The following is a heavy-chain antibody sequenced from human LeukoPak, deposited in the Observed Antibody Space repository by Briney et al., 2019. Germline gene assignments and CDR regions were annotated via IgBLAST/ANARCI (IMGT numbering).Heavy chain of an antibody. V-gene: IGHV4-34*01. D-gene: IGHD6-6*01. CDR2: INHSGST. Sequence: SETLSLTCAVYGGSFSGYYWSWIRQPPGKGLEWIGEINHSGSTNYNPSLKSRVTISVDTSKNQFSLKLSSVTAADTAVYYCARRRRGEYSSSSRLYYFDHWGQGTLVTVSS. CDR3: ARRRRGEYSSSSRLYYFDH. CDR1: GGSFSGYY. J-gene: IGHJ4*02.